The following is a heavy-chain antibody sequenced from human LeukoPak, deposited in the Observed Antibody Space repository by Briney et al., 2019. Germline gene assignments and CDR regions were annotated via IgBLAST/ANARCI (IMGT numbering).Heavy chain of an antibody. D-gene: IGHD2-2*01. CDR3: ARGIVVVPAAIDY. CDR1: GFTFSSYG. CDR2: IWYDGSNK. J-gene: IGHJ4*02. V-gene: IGHV3-33*01. Sequence: GGSLRLSCAASGFTFSSYGMHWVRQAPGKGLEWVAVIWYDGSNKYYADSVKGRFTISRGNSKNTLYLQMNSLRAEDTAVYYCARGIVVVPAAIDYWGQGTLVTVSS.